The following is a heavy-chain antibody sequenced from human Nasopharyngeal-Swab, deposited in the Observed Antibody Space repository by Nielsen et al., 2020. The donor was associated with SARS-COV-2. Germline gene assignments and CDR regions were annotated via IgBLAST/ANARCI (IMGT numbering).Heavy chain of an antibody. Sequence: GESLRLACAASGFTFSSYAIHCVRHAPGELLGWVAVISYEVSNKYYADSVKGRFTISRDNYKNTLYLQMNSLNAEETAVYYCAREAPTSPYYYYYYMDVWGKGTTVTVSS. V-gene: IGHV3-30-3*01. CDR2: ISYEVSNK. D-gene: IGHD2-2*01. CDR3: AREAPTSPYYYYYYMDV. CDR1: GFTFSSYA. J-gene: IGHJ6*03.